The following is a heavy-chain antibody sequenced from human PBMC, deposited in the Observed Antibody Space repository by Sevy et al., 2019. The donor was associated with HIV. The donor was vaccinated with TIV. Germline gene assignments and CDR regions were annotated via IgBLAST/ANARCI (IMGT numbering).Heavy chain of an antibody. V-gene: IGHV3-30*02. J-gene: IGHJ4*02. D-gene: IGHD6-13*01. CDR1: GFTFSNFG. CDR2: IRYDGSDK. CDR3: AKDLAGPGRRYFDY. Sequence: GGSLRLSCTASGFTFSNFGMHWVRQVPGKGLEWVTFIRYDGSDKYYAASVKGRFTMSRDDSKNTLYLQMDRLRAEDTAIYYCAKDLAGPGRRYFDYWGQGTLVTVSS.